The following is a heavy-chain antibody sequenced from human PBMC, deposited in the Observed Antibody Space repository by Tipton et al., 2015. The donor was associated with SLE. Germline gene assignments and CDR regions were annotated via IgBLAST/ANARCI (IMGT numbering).Heavy chain of an antibody. Sequence: TLSLTCTVSGGSISSCYWSWIRQPPGKGLEWIGYIYYSGSTNYNPSLKSRVTISVDTSKNQFSPKLSSVTAADTAVYYCAREVVGADDAFDIWGQGTMVTVSS. CDR1: GGSISSCY. V-gene: IGHV4-59*01. CDR2: IYYSGST. D-gene: IGHD1-26*01. CDR3: AREVVGADDAFDI. J-gene: IGHJ3*02.